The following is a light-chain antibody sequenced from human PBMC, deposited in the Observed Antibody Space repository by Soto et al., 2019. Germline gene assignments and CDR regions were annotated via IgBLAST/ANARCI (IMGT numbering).Light chain of an antibody. CDR2: GAS. CDR1: QSVSSI. J-gene: IGKJ2*01. CDR3: QQYFNWPPYT. V-gene: IGKV3-15*01. Sequence: EILMTHSPATLAVSPCERATLSVSASQSVSSILAWYQQKPGQAPRLLIYGASTRATGIPARFSGSGSGTEFTLTISSLQSEDFAVYYCQQYFNWPPYTFGQGTKVDIK.